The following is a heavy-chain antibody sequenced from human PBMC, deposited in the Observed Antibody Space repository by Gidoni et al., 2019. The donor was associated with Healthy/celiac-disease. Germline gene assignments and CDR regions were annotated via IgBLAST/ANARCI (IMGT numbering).Heavy chain of an antibody. CDR3: ARVDTSSGYYLDGGYYFDY. J-gene: IGHJ4*02. V-gene: IGHV4-59*01. CDR2: IYYSGST. Sequence: QVQLQESGPGLVKPSETLSLNCTVSGGSISSYYWSWIRQPPGKGLEWIGYIYYSGSTNYNPSLKSRVTISVDTSKNQFSLKLSSVTAADTAVYYCARVDTSSGYYLDGGYYFDYWGQGTLVTVSS. CDR1: GGSISSYY. D-gene: IGHD3-22*01.